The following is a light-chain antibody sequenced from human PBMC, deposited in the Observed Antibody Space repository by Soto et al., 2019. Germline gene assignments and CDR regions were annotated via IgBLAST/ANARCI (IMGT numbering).Light chain of an antibody. CDR3: QHYNNWPPWT. CDR1: QSVSSSY. Sequence: VLTHSPATLSLSPGERATLSCSASQSVSSSYLAWYQQKPGQAPRLLIYGASIRATGIPARFSGSGSGTEFTLTISTLKSEDFAIYYCQHYNNWPPWTFGHGTKVDIK. CDR2: GAS. V-gene: IGKV3-15*01. J-gene: IGKJ1*01.